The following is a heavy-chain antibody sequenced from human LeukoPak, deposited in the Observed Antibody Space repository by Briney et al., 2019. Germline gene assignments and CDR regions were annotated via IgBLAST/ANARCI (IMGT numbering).Heavy chain of an antibody. Sequence: PGGSLRLSCAASGFTFSSYAMRWVRQAPGKGLEWVSLITGSGGNTYSADSVKGRFTISRDNSKNTLYLQISSLRAEDTAIYYCAQGTPTGYGTSWFDYWGQGTLVTVSS. D-gene: IGHD6-13*01. V-gene: IGHV3-23*01. J-gene: IGHJ4*02. CDR3: AQGTPTGYGTSWFDY. CDR1: GFTFSSYA. CDR2: ITGSGGNT.